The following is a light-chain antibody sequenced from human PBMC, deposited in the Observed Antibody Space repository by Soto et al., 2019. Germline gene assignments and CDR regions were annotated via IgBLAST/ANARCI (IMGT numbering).Light chain of an antibody. CDR3: QQYNFWPPLT. Sequence: EIVMTQSPATLSVSPGERATLSCRASQSVNSNLAWYRQKPGQAPRLLISDASTRATGVPARFSGSGSGTEFTLTLSSLQSEDSGIYYCQQYNFWPPLTFGGGTKVAIK. CDR1: QSVNSN. J-gene: IGKJ4*01. CDR2: DAS. V-gene: IGKV3-15*01.